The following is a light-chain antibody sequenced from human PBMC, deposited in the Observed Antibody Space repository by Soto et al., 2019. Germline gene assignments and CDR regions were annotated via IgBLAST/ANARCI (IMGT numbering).Light chain of an antibody. Sequence: QSVLAQPPSASGSVGQSVTISCTGTSSDVGAYNYVSWYQQHPGKAPKLMIYEVSKRPSGVPDRFSGSKSGYTASLTVSGLQAEDESDYYCSSHAGNNNYVFGTGTKVTAL. CDR1: SSDVGAYNY. J-gene: IGLJ1*01. CDR3: SSHAGNNNYV. V-gene: IGLV2-8*01. CDR2: EVS.